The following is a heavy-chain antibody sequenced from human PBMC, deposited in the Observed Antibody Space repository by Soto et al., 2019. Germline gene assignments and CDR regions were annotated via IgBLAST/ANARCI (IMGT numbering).Heavy chain of an antibody. Sequence: QVQLVESGGGVVQPGRSLRLSCAASGFTFSSHAMHWVRQAPGKGLEWVAVISYDGSKVYYADSVKGRFTISRDNSKNTLYMQMHSLRAEDTAVYYCARDLLWYGEPYNWFDPWGQGTLVTVSS. CDR1: GFTFSSHA. CDR2: ISYDGSKV. J-gene: IGHJ5*02. V-gene: IGHV3-30-3*01. D-gene: IGHD3-10*01. CDR3: ARDLLWYGEPYNWFDP.